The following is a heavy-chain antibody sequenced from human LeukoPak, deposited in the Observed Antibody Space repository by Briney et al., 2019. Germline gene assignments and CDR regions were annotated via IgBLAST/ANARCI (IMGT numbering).Heavy chain of an antibody. J-gene: IGHJ3*02. D-gene: IGHD3-10*01. CDR2: IYPGDSDT. CDR3: ATPPVYYYGSGSYYGSDAFDI. Sequence: GESLKISCQGSGSSFTSYWIGWVRQMPGKGLEWMGIIYPGDSDTRYSPSFQGQVTISADKSISTAYLQWSSLKASDTAMCYCATPPVYYYGSGSYYGSDAFDIWGQGTMVTVSS. V-gene: IGHV5-51*01. CDR1: GSSFTSYW.